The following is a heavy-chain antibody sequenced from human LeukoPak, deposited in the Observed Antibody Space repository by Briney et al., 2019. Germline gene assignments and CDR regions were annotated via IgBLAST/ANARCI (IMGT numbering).Heavy chain of an antibody. J-gene: IGHJ4*02. Sequence: ASVKVSCKASGYTFTSYDINWVRQATGQGLEWMGWMNPNSGNTGYAQKFQGRVTITRNTSISTAYMELRSLRSEDTAVYYCARAGLATYYDYVWGSYRPFDYWGQGTLVTVSS. CDR3: ARAGLATYYDYVWGSYRPFDY. CDR1: GYTFTSYD. CDR2: MNPNSGNT. D-gene: IGHD3-16*02. V-gene: IGHV1-8*01.